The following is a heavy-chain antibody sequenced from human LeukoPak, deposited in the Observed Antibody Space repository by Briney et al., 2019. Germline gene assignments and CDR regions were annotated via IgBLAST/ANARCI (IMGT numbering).Heavy chain of an antibody. V-gene: IGHV3-30-3*01. J-gene: IGHJ4*02. CDR1: GFTSSSYA. Sequence: GGSLRLSCAASGFTSSSYAMHWVRQAPGKGLEWVAVISYDGSNKYYADSVKGRFTISRDNSKNTLYLQMNSLRAEDTAVYYCARVPVMMRAPHYFDYWGQGTLVTVSS. D-gene: IGHD3-16*01. CDR2: ISYDGSNK. CDR3: ARVPVMMRAPHYFDY.